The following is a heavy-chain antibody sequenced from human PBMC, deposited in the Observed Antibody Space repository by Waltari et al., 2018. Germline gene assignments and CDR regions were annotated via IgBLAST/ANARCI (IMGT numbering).Heavy chain of an antibody. Sequence: EVQLVESGGGLVQPGGSLRLSCAASGFTFSSYAMSWVRQAPGKGLEWVSAISGSGGSTYYADSVKGRFTISRDNSKNTLYLQMNSLRAEDTAVYYCAKQFHRQGGLGVDAFDIWGQGTMVTVSS. D-gene: IGHD2-15*01. CDR2: ISGSGGST. V-gene: IGHV3-23*04. CDR3: AKQFHRQGGLGVDAFDI. CDR1: GFTFSSYA. J-gene: IGHJ3*02.